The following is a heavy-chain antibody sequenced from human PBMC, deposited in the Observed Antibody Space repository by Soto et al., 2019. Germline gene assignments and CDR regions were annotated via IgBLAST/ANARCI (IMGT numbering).Heavy chain of an antibody. CDR1: GYSISSGYY. D-gene: IGHD3-3*01. Sequence: LSLTCAVSGYSISSGYYWGWIRQPPGKGLEWIGSIYHSGSTYYNPSLKSRVTISVDTSKNQFSLKLSSVTAADTAVYYCARAYYDFWSGYLYYYGMDVWGQGTTVTVSS. J-gene: IGHJ6*02. V-gene: IGHV4-38-2*01. CDR3: ARAYYDFWSGYLYYYGMDV. CDR2: IYHSGST.